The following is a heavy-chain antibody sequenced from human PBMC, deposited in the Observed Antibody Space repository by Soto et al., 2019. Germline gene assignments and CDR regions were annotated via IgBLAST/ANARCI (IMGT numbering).Heavy chain of an antibody. Sequence: SVKVSCKASGFTFTLSAVPWVLQAREQRLEWIGWIVIGSGNTTDGQKFKERVTITRDMSTSTAYMELSGLRPEDTAVYNCAAGRGGTFGYDSDMDVWGQGSTVTVSS. CDR2: IVIGSGNT. V-gene: IGHV1-58*01. J-gene: IGHJ6*02. D-gene: IGHD1-26*01. CDR1: GFTFTLSA. CDR3: AAGRGGTFGYDSDMDV.